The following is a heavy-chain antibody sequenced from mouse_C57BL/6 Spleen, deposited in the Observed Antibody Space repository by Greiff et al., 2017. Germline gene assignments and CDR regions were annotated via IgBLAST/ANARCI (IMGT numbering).Heavy chain of an antibody. CDR2: ISSGSSTI. CDR1: GFTFSDYG. CDR3: ARVGRFAY. V-gene: IGHV5-17*01. D-gene: IGHD4-1*01. Sequence: EVQLVESGGGLVKPGGSLKLSCAASGFTFSDYGMHWVRQAPEKGLEWVAYISSGSSTIYYADPVKGRFTISRDNAKNTLFLQMTSLRSEDTAMYYCARVGRFAYWGQGTLVTVSA. J-gene: IGHJ3*01.